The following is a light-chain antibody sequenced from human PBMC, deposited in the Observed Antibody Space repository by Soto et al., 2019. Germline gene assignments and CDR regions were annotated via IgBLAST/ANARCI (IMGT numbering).Light chain of an antibody. CDR2: DNN. V-gene: IGLV1-51*01. J-gene: IGLJ2*01. Sequence: QSVLTQPPSVSAAPGQKVIISCSGSSSNIGNSYVSWYQQLPGTAPKLLIYDNNKRPSGIPDRFSAFKSGTSATLGITGLQTGDEADYYCGTWDSSLSAVVFGGGTKLTVL. CDR3: GTWDSSLSAVV. CDR1: SSNIGNSY.